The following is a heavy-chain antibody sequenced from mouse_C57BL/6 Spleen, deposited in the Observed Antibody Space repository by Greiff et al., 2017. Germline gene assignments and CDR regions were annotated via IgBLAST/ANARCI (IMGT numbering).Heavy chain of an antibody. CDR2: ISSGSSTI. D-gene: IGHD1-1*01. CDR1: GFTFSDYG. V-gene: IGHV5-17*01. CDR3: ARDYYGSRYYYATDY. Sequence: EVQRVESGGGLVKPGGSLKLSCAASGFTFSDYGMHWVRQAPEKGLEWVAYISSGSSTIYYADTVKGRFTISRDNAKNTLFLQMTSLRSEDTAMYYCARDYYGSRYYYATDYWGQGTSVTVSS. J-gene: IGHJ4*01.